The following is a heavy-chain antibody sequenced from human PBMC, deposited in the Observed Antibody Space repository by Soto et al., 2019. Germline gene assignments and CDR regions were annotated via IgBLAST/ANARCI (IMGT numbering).Heavy chain of an antibody. V-gene: IGHV3-23*01. CDR3: RHSSASRPDFAYNRDV. CDR2: ISANGGSRGGT. CDR1: GFPFSRGA. Sequence: GGSLRLSCTASGFPFSRGAMSWVRQAPGQGLEWVASISANGGSRGGTYYADSVKGRFTISRDNSRDTLYLQMTSLRAEDTAIYYCRHSSASRPDFAYNRDVWGQGTTVTVSS. D-gene: IGHD6-6*01. J-gene: IGHJ6*02.